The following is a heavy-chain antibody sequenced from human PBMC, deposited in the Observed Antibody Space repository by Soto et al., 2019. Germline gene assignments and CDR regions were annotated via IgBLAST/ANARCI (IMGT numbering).Heavy chain of an antibody. D-gene: IGHD3-9*01. J-gene: IGHJ5*01. CDR3: ASPSLDFDMCS. V-gene: IGHV4-30-2*01. Sequence: PSETLSLTCAVSGGSISSGGYSWSWIRQPPGKGLEWIGYIYHSGSTYYNPSLKSRVTISVDRSKNQFSLELSSVTAADTAVYYCASPSLDFDMCSWGHGTLVTVSS. CDR2: IYHSGST. CDR1: GGSISSGGYS.